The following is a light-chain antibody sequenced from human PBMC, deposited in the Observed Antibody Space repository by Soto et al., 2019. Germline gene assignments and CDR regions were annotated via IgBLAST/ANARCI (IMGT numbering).Light chain of an antibody. CDR1: TRDIGSYNL. CDR3: CSYTNSSTSV. CDR2: EGS. Sequence: QSALTQPASVSGSPGQSITISCTGATRDIGSYNLVSWYQHHPGKAPKLMIYEGSKRPSGVSTRFSGSKSGNTASLTISGLQGDDEADYYCCSYTNSSTSVFGGGTKVTVL. J-gene: IGLJ2*01. V-gene: IGLV2-23*01.